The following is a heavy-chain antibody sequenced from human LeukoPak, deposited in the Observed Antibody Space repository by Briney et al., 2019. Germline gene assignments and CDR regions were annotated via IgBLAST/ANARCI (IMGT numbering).Heavy chain of an antibody. V-gene: IGHV4-59*01. CDR1: GGSINNYY. D-gene: IGHD6-25*01. CDR2: IYYSGST. Sequence: SETLSLTCTVSGGSINNYYWSWLRQPPGKGLEWIGYIYYSGSTNYNPSLKSRVTISVDTSKNQFSLKLSSVTAADTAVYYCARHQSRRNYGLDVWGHGTTVTVSS. CDR3: ARHQSRRNYGLDV. J-gene: IGHJ6*02.